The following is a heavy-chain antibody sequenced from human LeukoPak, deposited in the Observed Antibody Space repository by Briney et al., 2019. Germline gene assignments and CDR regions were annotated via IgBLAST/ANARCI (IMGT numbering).Heavy chain of an antibody. Sequence: PGGSLRLSCAASGFTFSRYSMNWVRQAPGKGLEWVSSISSSSYIYYADSVKGRFTISRDNAKNSLSLQMNSLRAEDTAVYYCARRETRCSSTSCSNWFDPWGQGTLVTVSS. CDR3: ARRETRCSSTSCSNWFDP. J-gene: IGHJ5*02. CDR1: GFTFSRYS. CDR2: ISSSSYI. V-gene: IGHV3-21*01. D-gene: IGHD2-2*01.